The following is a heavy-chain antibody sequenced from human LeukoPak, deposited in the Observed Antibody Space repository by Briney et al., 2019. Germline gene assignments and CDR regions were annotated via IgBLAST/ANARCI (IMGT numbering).Heavy chain of an antibody. V-gene: IGHV4-30-2*01. CDR3: ARASGYLFDY. D-gene: IGHD5-18*01. CDR1: GGSIGSGGYS. CDR2: IYHSGST. Sequence: SETLSLTCAVSGGSIGSGGYSWSWIRQPPGKGLEWIGYIYHSGSTYYNPSLKSRVTISVDRSKNQFSLKLSSVTAADTAVYYCARASGYLFDYWGQGTLVTVSS. J-gene: IGHJ4*02.